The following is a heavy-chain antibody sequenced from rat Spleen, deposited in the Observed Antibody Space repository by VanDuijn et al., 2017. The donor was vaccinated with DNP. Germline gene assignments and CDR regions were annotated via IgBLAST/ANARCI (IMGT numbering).Heavy chain of an antibody. J-gene: IGHJ1*01. CDR1: GHSITNNY. CDR2: ISYIGST. V-gene: IGHV3-1*01. Sequence: EVQLQESGPGLVKPSQSLSLTCSVTGHSITNNYWAWIRKFPGNKMEWMGYISYIGSTGYNPSLKSRISITRDTSKNQFFLQLNSVTTEDTATYYCARGLNHGGYNYYWYWAFWGPGAIVTVSS. CDR3: ARGLNHGGYNYYWYWAF. D-gene: IGHD1-11*01.